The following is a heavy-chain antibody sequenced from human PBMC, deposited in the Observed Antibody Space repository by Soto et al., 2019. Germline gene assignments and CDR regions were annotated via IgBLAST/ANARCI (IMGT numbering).Heavy chain of an antibody. V-gene: IGHV1-18*01. CDR2: VSRYNGNT. CDR3: ARFVSAPFYNYGVDV. D-gene: IGHD3-10*01. Sequence: QVQLVQSETEVKKPGASVKVSCKASGYIFTNYDITWVRQAPGQGLEWMGWVSRYNGNTKYAQKFQDRVTMTTDTYTSTVYMELRSLRSDDTAGYYCARFVSAPFYNYGVDVWGQGTTVYVSS. CDR1: GYIFTNYD. J-gene: IGHJ6*02.